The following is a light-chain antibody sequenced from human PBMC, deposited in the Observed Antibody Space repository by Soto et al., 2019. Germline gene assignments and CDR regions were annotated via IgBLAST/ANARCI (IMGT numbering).Light chain of an antibody. CDR1: QSVGSY. Sequence: VLTQSPATLSLSPGERATLSCRASQSVGSYLAWYQQKPGQAPRLLIYAASSRATGIPDRFSGSGSGTDFTLTISRLEPEDFAVYCCQQYGSSPPRTFGQGTKV. CDR3: QQYGSSPPRT. V-gene: IGKV3-20*01. J-gene: IGKJ1*01. CDR2: AAS.